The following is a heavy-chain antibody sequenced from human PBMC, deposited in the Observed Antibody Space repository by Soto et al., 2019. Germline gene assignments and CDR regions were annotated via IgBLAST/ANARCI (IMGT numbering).Heavy chain of an antibody. CDR3: ARGLRTYYYDSSGYYGLNYYYYGMGV. CDR1: GGTFSSYA. Sequence: ASVKVSCKASGGTFSSYAISWVRQAPGQGLEWMGGIIPIFGTANYAQKFQGRVTITADESTSTAYMELSSLRSEDTAVYYCARGLRTYYYDSSGYYGLNYYYYGMGVWGQGTTVTVSS. CDR2: IIPIFGTA. J-gene: IGHJ6*02. D-gene: IGHD3-22*01. V-gene: IGHV1-69*13.